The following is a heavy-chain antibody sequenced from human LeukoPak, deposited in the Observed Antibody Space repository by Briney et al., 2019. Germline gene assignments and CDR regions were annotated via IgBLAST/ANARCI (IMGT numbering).Heavy chain of an antibody. D-gene: IGHD3-22*01. V-gene: IGHV3-74*01. J-gene: IGHJ4*02. CDR2: INSDGSST. Sequence: GGSLRLSCAASGFTFSSYWMHWVRQAPGKGLVWVSRINSDGSSTSYADSVKGRFTISRDNSKNTLYLQMNSLRAEDTAVYYCARTMIVPPDKFDYWGQGTLVTVSS. CDR1: GFTFSSYW. CDR3: ARTMIVPPDKFDY.